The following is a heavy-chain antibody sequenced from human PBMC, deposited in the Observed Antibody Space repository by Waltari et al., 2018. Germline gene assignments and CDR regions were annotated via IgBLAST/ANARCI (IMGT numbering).Heavy chain of an antibody. Sequence: EVQLVESGGGLVEPGGSLRLSCTASGFRFTHAWMPWVRQAPGKGLEWVGLIKSRGSGETVDYAAPVKGRFTISRDDSKDTVYLQMSSLRVEDTALYYCTADLSEFGHGEIDFWGQGSQVTVSS. CDR3: TADLSEFGHGEIDF. CDR1: GFRFTHAW. V-gene: IGHV3-15*01. D-gene: IGHD3-3*01. CDR2: IKSRGSGETV. J-gene: IGHJ4*02.